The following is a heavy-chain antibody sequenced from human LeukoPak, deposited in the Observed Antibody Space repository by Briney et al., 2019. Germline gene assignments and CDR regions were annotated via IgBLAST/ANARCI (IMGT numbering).Heavy chain of an antibody. D-gene: IGHD6-13*01. V-gene: IGHV1-69*06. CDR2: IIPIFGTA. CDR3: ARGDSSSWGNWFDP. Sequence: SVKVSCKASGGTFSSYAISWVRQAPGQGLEWMGGIIPIFGTANYAQKFQGRVTITADKSTSTAYMKLSSLRSEDTAVYYCARGDSSSWGNWFDPWGQGTLVTVSS. CDR1: GGTFSSYA. J-gene: IGHJ5*02.